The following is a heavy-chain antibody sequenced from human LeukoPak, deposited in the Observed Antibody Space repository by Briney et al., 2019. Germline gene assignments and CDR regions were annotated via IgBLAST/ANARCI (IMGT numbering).Heavy chain of an antibody. V-gene: IGHV3-23*01. CDR3: ATYRLLDEPSEY. D-gene: IGHD3-3*02. J-gene: IGHJ4*02. CDR1: GFTFSSYA. Sequence: GGSLRLSCAASGFTFSSYAMSWVRQAPGKGLEWVSAISGSGVSTYYADSVKGRFTISRGNFKNTLYLQMNSLRAEDTAVYYCATYRLLDEPSEYWGQGTLVTVSS. CDR2: ISGSGVST.